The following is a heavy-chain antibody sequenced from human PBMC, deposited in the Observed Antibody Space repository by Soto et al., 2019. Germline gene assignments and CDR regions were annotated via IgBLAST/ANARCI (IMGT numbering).Heavy chain of an antibody. CDR3: ARRYSSISRTMDV. CDR2: ISCSSSNI. V-gene: IGHV3-48*02. CDR1: GFTFGVYA. Sequence: GGSLRLSCAASGFTFGVYAMHWVRQAPGKGLEWVSYISCSSSNIDYAESVQGRFSISRDSAKSSLYLQMNSLRDEDTAVYYCARRYSSISRTMDVWGQGT. D-gene: IGHD6-13*01. J-gene: IGHJ6*02.